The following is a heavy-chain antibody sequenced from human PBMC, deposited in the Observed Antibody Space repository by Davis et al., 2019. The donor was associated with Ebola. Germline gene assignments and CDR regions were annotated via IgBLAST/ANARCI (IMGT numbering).Heavy chain of an antibody. CDR2: ISYDGSNK. Sequence: GESLKISCAASGFTFSSYAMHWVRQAPGKGLEWVAVISYDGSNKYYADSMKGRFTISRDNSKNTLYLQMNSLRAEDTAVYYCARDLHIVVVTAPGGYWGQGTLVTVSS. D-gene: IGHD2-21*02. CDR3: ARDLHIVVVTAPGGY. J-gene: IGHJ4*02. V-gene: IGHV3-30-3*01. CDR1: GFTFSSYA.